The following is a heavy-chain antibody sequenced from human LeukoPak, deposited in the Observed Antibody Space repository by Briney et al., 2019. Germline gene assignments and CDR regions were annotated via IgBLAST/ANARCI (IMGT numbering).Heavy chain of an antibody. CDR3: AKDRDRLSDYPDY. CDR2: FTSRSRSI. D-gene: IGHD4/OR15-4a*01. CDR1: GFTFSSYS. V-gene: IGHV3-21*01. J-gene: IGHJ4*02. Sequence: GGSLRLSCAASGFTFSSYSMTWVRQAPGKGLEWVSSFTSRSRSIYYADSVKGRFTISRDNSKNTLYLQMNSLRAEDTAMYYCAKDRDRLSDYPDYWGQGTWSPSPQ.